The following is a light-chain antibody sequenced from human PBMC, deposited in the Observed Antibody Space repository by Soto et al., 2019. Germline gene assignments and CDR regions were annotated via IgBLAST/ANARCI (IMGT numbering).Light chain of an antibody. CDR2: AAS. J-gene: IGKJ4*01. Sequence: DIQLTQSPSFLSASVGDRVTITCRASQGISSYLAWYQQKPGKAPKLLIYAASTLQSGVPSRFSGSGSWTEFTPTISSLQPEDFATYYCQQLNSYPFLTFGGGTKVEIK. CDR3: QQLNSYPFLT. V-gene: IGKV1-9*01. CDR1: QGISSY.